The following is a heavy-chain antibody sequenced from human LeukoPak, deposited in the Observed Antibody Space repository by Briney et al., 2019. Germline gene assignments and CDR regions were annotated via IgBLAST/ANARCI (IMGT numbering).Heavy chain of an antibody. CDR3: ARAYDSSGYYYENWFDP. CDR2: IYYSGST. CDR1: GGSISSGGYY. Sequence: PSETLSLTCTVSGGSISSGGYYWSWIRQHPGKGLEWIGYIYYSGSTYYNPSLKSRVTMSVDTSKNQFSLKLSSVTAADTAVYYCARAYDSSGYYYENWFDPWGQGTLVTVSS. D-gene: IGHD3-22*01. J-gene: IGHJ5*02. V-gene: IGHV4-31*03.